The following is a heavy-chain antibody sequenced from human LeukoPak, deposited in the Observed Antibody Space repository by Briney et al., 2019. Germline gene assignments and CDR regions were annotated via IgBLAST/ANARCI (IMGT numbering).Heavy chain of an antibody. D-gene: IGHD6-19*01. Sequence: ASVKVSCKASGYTFTSYYMHWVRQAPGQGLEWMGIINPIGGSASYAQKFQGRVTMTRDTSTSTVYMELSSLRSEDTAVYYCARGTYRSLYSSGWSRGGTDYWGQGTLVTVSS. CDR3: ARGTYRSLYSSGWSRGGTDY. CDR2: INPIGGSA. V-gene: IGHV1-46*01. CDR1: GYTFTSYY. J-gene: IGHJ4*02.